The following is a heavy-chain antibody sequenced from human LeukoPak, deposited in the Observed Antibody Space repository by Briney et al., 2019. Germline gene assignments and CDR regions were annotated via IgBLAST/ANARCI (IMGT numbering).Heavy chain of an antibody. CDR3: AREVGATDFDY. D-gene: IGHD1-26*01. CDR1: GGSFSGYY. Sequence: SETLSLTCAVYGGSFSGYYWSWIRQPAGKGLEWIGRIYTSGSTNYNPSLKSRVTMSVDTSKNQFSLKLSSVTAADTAVYYCAREVGATDFDYWGQGTLVTVSS. CDR2: IYTSGST. V-gene: IGHV4-4*07. J-gene: IGHJ4*02.